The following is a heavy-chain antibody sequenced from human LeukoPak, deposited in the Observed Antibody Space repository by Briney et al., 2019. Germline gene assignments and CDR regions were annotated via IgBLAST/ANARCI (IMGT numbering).Heavy chain of an antibody. CDR1: GFTFSSYG. D-gene: IGHD2-2*01. V-gene: IGHV3-30*18. J-gene: IGHJ4*02. Sequence: GGALRLSCAASGFTFSSYGMHWGRQAPGKGLEGGAVISYDGSNKYYADSVKGGVTISRDNSKNTLYLQMNSLRAEDTAVYYCAKDDIVVVPAAIREYYFDYWGQGTLVTVSS. CDR3: AKDDIVVVPAAIREYYFDY. CDR2: ISYDGSNK.